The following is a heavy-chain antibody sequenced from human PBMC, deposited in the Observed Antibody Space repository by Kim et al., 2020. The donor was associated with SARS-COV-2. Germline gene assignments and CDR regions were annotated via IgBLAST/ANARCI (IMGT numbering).Heavy chain of an antibody. V-gene: IGHV4-4*07. Sequence: SETLSLTCTVSGGSLSNYYWSWIRQPAGKGLEWIGRIYSSGITDYNPALKSPVTMSVDTSKNQFSLNLRFVTAADTADYYCPRVGRLAVVFGLDVWGQGT. CDR2: IYSSGIT. CDR1: GGSLSNYY. CDR3: PRVGRLAVVFGLDV. J-gene: IGHJ6*02. D-gene: IGHD2-15*01.